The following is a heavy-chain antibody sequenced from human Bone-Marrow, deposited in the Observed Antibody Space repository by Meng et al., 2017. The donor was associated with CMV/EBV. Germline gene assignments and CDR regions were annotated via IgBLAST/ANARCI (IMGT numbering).Heavy chain of an antibody. D-gene: IGHD2-2*01. V-gene: IGHV3-7*01. CDR1: GFTLSSYW. CDR2: IKQDGREK. Sequence: GGSLRLSCAASGFTLSSYWMSWVRQAPGKGREWVANIKQDGREKYYVDSVKGRFTISRDNAKNSLYLPMNSLRAEDTAVYYCARDLVRHRLLYYYGMDVWGQGTTVTVSS. CDR3: ARDLVRHRLLYYYGMDV. J-gene: IGHJ6*02.